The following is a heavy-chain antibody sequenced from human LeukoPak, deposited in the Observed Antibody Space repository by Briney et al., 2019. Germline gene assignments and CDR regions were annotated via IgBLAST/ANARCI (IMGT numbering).Heavy chain of an antibody. V-gene: IGHV1-3*01. CDR1: GYTFTSYA. D-gene: IGHD4-11*01. CDR2: INAGHGNT. CDR3: ARDYTYGMDV. Sequence: ASVKVSCKASGYTFTSYAMHWVRQAPGQRLEWMGWINAGHGNTKYSQKFQGRVTITRDTSASTAYMELSSLRSEDTAVYYCARDYTYGMDVWGKGTTVTVSS. J-gene: IGHJ6*04.